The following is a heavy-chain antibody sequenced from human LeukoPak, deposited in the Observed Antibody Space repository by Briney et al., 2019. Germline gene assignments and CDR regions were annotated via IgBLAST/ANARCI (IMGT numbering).Heavy chain of an antibody. V-gene: IGHV3-23*05. D-gene: IGHD2-8*01. Sequence: GGALRLSCAAPGFPFSSPAMNLGRQAPGEGLGWVSAIGSPVISTYYADSVKGRFTISRDDSKVYLQMNSLRAEDTAVYARDPGFVPFHYMDVWGKGTTVTVSS. CDR1: GFPFSSPA. J-gene: IGHJ6*03. CDR2: IGSPVIST. CDR3: DPGFVPFHYMDV.